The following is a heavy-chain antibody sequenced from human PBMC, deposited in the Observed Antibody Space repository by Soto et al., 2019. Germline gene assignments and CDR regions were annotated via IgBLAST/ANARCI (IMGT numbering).Heavy chain of an antibody. J-gene: IGHJ4*02. CDR3: AHTWVLPFDY. Sequence: QITLKESGPTLVKPTQTLTLTCTYSGFSLRTTGVGVGWIRQPPGKALEWLGIIYWNDDKRYSPSLKSRFTLTSDISKSQVVLTRTNMDPVHTATYYFAHTWVLPFDYWGQGTLVIVSS. D-gene: IGHD2-8*01. V-gene: IGHV2-5*01. CDR2: IYWNDDK. CDR1: GFSLRTTGVG.